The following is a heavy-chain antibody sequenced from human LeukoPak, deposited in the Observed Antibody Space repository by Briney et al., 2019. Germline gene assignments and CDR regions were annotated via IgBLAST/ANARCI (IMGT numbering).Heavy chain of an antibody. D-gene: IGHD2-2*02. CDR2: ISSGSSFI. CDR3: XXXXXXXYTPREWDYWYFDL. CDR1: TFTFSSYS. V-gene: IGHV3-21*01. Sequence: GGSLRLSCAASTFTFSSYSMNWVRQAPGRGLEWVSSISSGSSFIYYADSVKGRLTISRDNAKNSLYLQMNSLRAEDTAVYYXXXXXXXXYTPREWDYWYFDLWGRGTLVTVSS. J-gene: IGHJ2*01.